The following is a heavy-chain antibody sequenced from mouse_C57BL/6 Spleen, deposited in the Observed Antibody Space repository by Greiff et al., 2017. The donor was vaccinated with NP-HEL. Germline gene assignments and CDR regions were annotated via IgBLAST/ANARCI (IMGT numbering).Heavy chain of an antibody. J-gene: IGHJ4*01. V-gene: IGHV1-50*01. CDR2: IDPSDSYT. CDR1: GYTFTSYW. CDR3: ARPLLDYAMDY. D-gene: IGHD2-1*01. Sequence: QVQLQQPGAELVKPGASVKLSCKASGYTFTSYWMQWVKQRPGQGLEWIGEIDPSDSYTNYNQKFKGKATLTVDTSSSTAYMQLSSLTSEDSAVYYCARPLLDYAMDYWGQGTSVTVSS.